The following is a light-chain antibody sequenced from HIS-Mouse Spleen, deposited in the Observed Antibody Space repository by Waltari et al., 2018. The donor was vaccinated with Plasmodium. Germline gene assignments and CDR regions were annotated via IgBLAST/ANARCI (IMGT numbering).Light chain of an antibody. CDR3: YSTDSSGNHRV. CDR1: ALPKKY. V-gene: IGLV3-10*01. J-gene: IGLJ3*02. CDR2: EAS. Sequence: SYELTQPPSVSVSPGQTARITCSGDALPKKYAYWYQQKSGQAPVLVIYEASKRPSGIPEGFSGSSSGKMATLTISGAQVEDEADYYCYSTDSSGNHRVFGGGTKLTVL.